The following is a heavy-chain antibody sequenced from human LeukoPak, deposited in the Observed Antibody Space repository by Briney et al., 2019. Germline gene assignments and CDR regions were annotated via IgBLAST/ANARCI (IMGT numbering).Heavy chain of an antibody. CDR3: ARDNMGYCSGGSCYSSWFDP. Sequence: GRSLRLSCAASGFTFSSYGMHWVRQAPGKGLEWVAFIRYDGSNKYYADSVKGRFTISRDNSKNTLYLQMNSLRAEDTAVYYCARDNMGYCSGGSCYSSWFDPWGQGTLVTVSS. V-gene: IGHV3-30*02. J-gene: IGHJ5*02. CDR1: GFTFSSYG. D-gene: IGHD2-15*01. CDR2: IRYDGSNK.